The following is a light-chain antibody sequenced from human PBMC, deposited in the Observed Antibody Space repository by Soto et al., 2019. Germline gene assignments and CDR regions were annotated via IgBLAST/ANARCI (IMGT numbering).Light chain of an antibody. J-gene: IGKJ4*01. CDR3: QQYVSSPLT. CDR2: GAS. Sequence: EIVLTQSPGTVSLSPGERATLSCRASQSVRSNYLAWYQQKPGQAPRLLIYGASDRATGIPDRFSGSGSGTDFTLTISRLEPEDFAVYYCQQYVSSPLTFGGGTKVEIK. V-gene: IGKV3-20*01. CDR1: QSVRSNY.